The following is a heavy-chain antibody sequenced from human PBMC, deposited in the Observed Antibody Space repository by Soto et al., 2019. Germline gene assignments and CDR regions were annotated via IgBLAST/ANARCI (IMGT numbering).Heavy chain of an antibody. D-gene: IGHD2-15*01. Sequence: GESLKISCKGSGYSFTSYWISWVRQMPGKGLEWMGRIDPSDSYTNYSPSFQGHVTISADKSISTAYLQWSRLKASDTAMYYCARRVRMSGYYYGMDVWGQGTTVTVSS. CDR1: GYSFTSYW. J-gene: IGHJ6*02. CDR2: IDPSDSYT. V-gene: IGHV5-10-1*01. CDR3: ARRVRMSGYYYGMDV.